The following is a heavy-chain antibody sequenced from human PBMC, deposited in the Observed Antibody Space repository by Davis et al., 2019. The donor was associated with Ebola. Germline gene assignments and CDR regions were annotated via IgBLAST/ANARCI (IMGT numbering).Heavy chain of an antibody. Sequence: SETLSPTCTVSGASISSYYWSWIRQPPGKGLEWIGYIYYSGSTNYNPSLKSRVTISVDTSKNQFSLKLSSVTATDTAVYYCARGYDFWSGLPDYWGQGTLVTVSS. V-gene: IGHV4-59*01. CDR1: GASISSYY. CDR2: IYYSGST. CDR3: ARGYDFWSGLPDY. J-gene: IGHJ4*02. D-gene: IGHD3-3*01.